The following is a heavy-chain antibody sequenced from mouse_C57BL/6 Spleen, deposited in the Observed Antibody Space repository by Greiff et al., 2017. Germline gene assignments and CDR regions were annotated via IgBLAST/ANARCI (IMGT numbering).Heavy chain of an antibody. J-gene: IGHJ2*01. Sequence: VQLQQSGPELVKPGASVKISCKASGYSFTSYYIHWVKQRPGQGLEWIGWIYPGSGNTKYNEKFKGKATLTADTSSSTAYMQLSSLTSEDSAVYYCARLRDGYDRGYFDYWGQGTTLTGSS. CDR3: ARLRDGYDRGYFDY. CDR1: GYSFTSYY. CDR2: IYPGSGNT. V-gene: IGHV1-66*01. D-gene: IGHD2-2*01.